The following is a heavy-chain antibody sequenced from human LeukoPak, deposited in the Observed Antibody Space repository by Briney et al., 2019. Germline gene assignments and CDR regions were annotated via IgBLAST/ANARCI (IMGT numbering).Heavy chain of an antibody. CDR3: AREGNTIVRGVIHD. V-gene: IGHV1-2*04. CDR1: GYTFTGYY. Sequence: GASVKVSCKASGYTFTGYYMHWVRQAPGQGLEWMGWINPNSGGTNYAQKFQGWVTMTRDTSISTAYMELSRLRSDDTAVYYCAREGNTIVRGVIHDWGQGTLVTVSS. J-gene: IGHJ4*02. CDR2: INPNSGGT. D-gene: IGHD3-10*01.